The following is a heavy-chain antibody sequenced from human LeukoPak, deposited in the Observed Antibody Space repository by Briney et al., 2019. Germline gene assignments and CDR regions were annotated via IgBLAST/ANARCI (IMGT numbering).Heavy chain of an antibody. V-gene: IGHV4-38-2*01. J-gene: IGHJ4*02. D-gene: IGHD4-23*01. CDR2: IYHSGST. CDR1: GGSFSGYY. CDR3: ARHSTTSLRWYAYYFDY. Sequence: KASETLSLTCAVYGGSFSGYYWGWIRQPPGKGLEWIGSIYHSGSTYYNPSLKSRVTISVDTSRNQFSLKLSSVSAADTAVYYCARHSTTSLRWYAYYFDYWGQGTLVTVSS.